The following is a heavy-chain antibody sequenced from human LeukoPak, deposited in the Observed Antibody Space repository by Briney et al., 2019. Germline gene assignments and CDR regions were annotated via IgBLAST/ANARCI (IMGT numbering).Heavy chain of an antibody. J-gene: IGHJ4*02. CDR3: ARGIKQPVYFDY. CDR1: GFTFSTYS. Sequence: GGSLRLSCAASGFTFSTYSMNWVRQAPGKGLEWVSFISSSSEYIYYANSVKGRFTISRDNAKNSLYLQVNSLRAEDTAVYYCARGIKQPVYFDYWGQGTLVTVSS. V-gene: IGHV3-21*01. D-gene: IGHD6-6*01. CDR2: ISSSSEYI.